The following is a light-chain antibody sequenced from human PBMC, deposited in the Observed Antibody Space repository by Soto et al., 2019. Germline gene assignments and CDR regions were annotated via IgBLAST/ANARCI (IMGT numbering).Light chain of an antibody. V-gene: IGKV3-20*01. CDR3: QQYGRSPFT. CDR1: QSVSSSY. J-gene: IGKJ3*01. Sequence: EIGFTQSPGTLSLTPGERATLSCRASQSVSSSYLAWYQQKPGQAPRLLIYGASSRATGIPDRFSGSGSGTDFTLTISRLEPEDFAVYYCQQYGRSPFTFGPGT. CDR2: GAS.